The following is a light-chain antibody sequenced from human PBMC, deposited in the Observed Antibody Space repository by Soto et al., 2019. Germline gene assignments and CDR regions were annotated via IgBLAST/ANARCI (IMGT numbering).Light chain of an antibody. CDR2: GAS. CDR1: QSARSNF. CDR3: QQYGSALQT. V-gene: IGKV3-20*01. J-gene: IGKJ1*01. Sequence: EIVLTQSPGTLSLSPGERATLSCRASQSARSNFLAWYQQRPGQAPRLLIYGASSRATDIPDRFSGSGSGTDFTLIISRLEPEDCAVYYCQQYGSALQTFGQGTKVEIK.